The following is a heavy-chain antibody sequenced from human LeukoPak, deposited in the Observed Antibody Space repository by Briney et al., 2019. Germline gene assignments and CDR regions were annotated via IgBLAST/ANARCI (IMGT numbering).Heavy chain of an antibody. CDR2: VSHEGNRI. CDR1: GFVFNTYG. J-gene: IGHJ4*02. D-gene: IGHD6-19*01. CDR3: AKSSTTSGWYISAFDN. V-gene: IGHV3-30*18. Sequence: GGSLRLSCAGSGFVFNTYGMHWVRQAPGKGLEWVAFVSHEGNRIYYADSVKGRFTISRDNSKNTVFLQMNSLRPEDTAVYYCAKSSTTSGWYISAFDNWGQGSLVTVSS.